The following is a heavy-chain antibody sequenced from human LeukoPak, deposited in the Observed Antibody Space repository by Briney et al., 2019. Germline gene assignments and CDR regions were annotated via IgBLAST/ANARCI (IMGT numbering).Heavy chain of an antibody. CDR3: ARHLWFGEFYFDY. V-gene: IGHV4-34*01. CDR1: GGSFSGYY. Sequence: SETLSLTRAVYGGSFSGYYWSWIRQPPGKGLEWIGEINHSGSTNYNPSLNSRVTISVDTSKNQFSLKMSSVTAAETAVYYCARHLWFGEFYFDYWGQGTLVTVSS. D-gene: IGHD3-10*01. CDR2: INHSGST. J-gene: IGHJ4*02.